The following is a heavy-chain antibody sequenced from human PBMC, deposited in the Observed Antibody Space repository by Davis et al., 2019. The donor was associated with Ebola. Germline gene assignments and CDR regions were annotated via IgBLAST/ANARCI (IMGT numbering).Heavy chain of an antibody. J-gene: IGHJ6*04. CDR2: ISGSGGST. CDR1: VITFSSYA. Sequence: GGSLRLSCTDSVITFSSYAMTWVRQAPGKGLEWVSAISGSGGSTYYADSVKGRFTISRDNSKKTLYLQMNSLRVEDTAVHYCAKSGLSFGVVKYHYGMDVWGKGTTVTVSS. D-gene: IGHD3-3*01. CDR3: AKSGLSFGVVKYHYGMDV. V-gene: IGHV3-23*01.